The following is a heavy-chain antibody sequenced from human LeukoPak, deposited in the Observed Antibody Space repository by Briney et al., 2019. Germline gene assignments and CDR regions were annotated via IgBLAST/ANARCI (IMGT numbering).Heavy chain of an antibody. D-gene: IGHD4-23*01. CDR2: ISSGGTTI. CDR1: GFTFSSYS. CDR3: ARARWPNYYYYYMDL. Sequence: GGSLRLSCAASGFTFSSYSMNWVRQAPGKGLEWVSYISSGGTTIKNADSVKGRFTIYRDNAQNSLYLQMDSLRAEDTAVYYCARARWPNYYYYYMDLWGKGTTVTVSS. V-gene: IGHV3-48*04. J-gene: IGHJ6*03.